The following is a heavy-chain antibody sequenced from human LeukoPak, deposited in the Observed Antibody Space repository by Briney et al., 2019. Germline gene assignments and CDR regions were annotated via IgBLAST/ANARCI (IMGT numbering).Heavy chain of an antibody. Sequence: GESLKISCKGSGYSFTSYWIGWVRQMPGKGLEWMGIIYPGDSDTRYSPSFQGQVTISADKPISTAYLQWSSLKASDTAMYYCARHEGPRYCSGGSCFEFDYWGQGTLVTVSS. J-gene: IGHJ4*02. CDR2: IYPGDSDT. CDR1: GYSFTSYW. CDR3: ARHEGPRYCSGGSCFEFDY. D-gene: IGHD2-15*01. V-gene: IGHV5-51*01.